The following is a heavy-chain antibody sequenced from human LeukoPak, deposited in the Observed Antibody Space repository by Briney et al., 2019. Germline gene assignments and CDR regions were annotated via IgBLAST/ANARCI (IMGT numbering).Heavy chain of an antibody. Sequence: PGGSLRLSCAASGFTFSSYAMSWVRQAPGKGLEWVSAISGSGGSTYYADSVKGRFTISRDNSKNTLYLQMNNLRAEDTAVYYCANDYGDYPLGFIWGQGTLVTVSS. D-gene: IGHD4-17*01. J-gene: IGHJ4*02. CDR3: ANDYGDYPLGFI. CDR1: GFTFSSYA. V-gene: IGHV3-23*01. CDR2: ISGSGGST.